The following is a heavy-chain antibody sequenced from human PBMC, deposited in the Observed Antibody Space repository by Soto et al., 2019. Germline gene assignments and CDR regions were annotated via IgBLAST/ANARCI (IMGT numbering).Heavy chain of an antibody. CDR1: GGSISSRGYY. D-gene: IGHD3-3*01. Sequence: PSETLSLTCTVSGGSISSRGYYWSWIRQHPGKGLEWIGYIYYSGSTYYNPSLKSRVTISVDTSENQFSLKLSSVTAADTAVYYCARDSPYDFWSGYTNAFDIWGQGTMVTVS. CDR3: ARDSPYDFWSGYTNAFDI. CDR2: IYYSGST. J-gene: IGHJ3*02. V-gene: IGHV4-31*03.